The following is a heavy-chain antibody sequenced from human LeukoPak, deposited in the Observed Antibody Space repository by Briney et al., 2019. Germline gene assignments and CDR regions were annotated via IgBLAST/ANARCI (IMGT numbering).Heavy chain of an antibody. CDR1: GFTFSSYE. Sequence: PGGSLRLSCAASGFTFSSYEMNWVRQAPGKGLEWVSYISSSGSTIYYADSVKGRFTISRDNAKNSLYLQMNSLRGEDTAVYYCARDSEQLAFDYWGQGTLVTVSS. J-gene: IGHJ4*02. D-gene: IGHD6-13*01. V-gene: IGHV3-48*03. CDR3: ARDSEQLAFDY. CDR2: ISSSGSTI.